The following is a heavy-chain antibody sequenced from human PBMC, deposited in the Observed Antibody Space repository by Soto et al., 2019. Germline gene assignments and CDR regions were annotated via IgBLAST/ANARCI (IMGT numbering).Heavy chain of an antibody. CDR3: ARGYSSGWYSGLLDY. V-gene: IGHV4-34*01. Sequence: PSETRSLTCAVCGGSFSCYYWSWIRQPPGKGLEWIGEINHSGSTNYNPSLKSRVTISVDTSKNQFSLKLSSVTAADTAVYYCARGYSSGWYSGLLDYWGQGTLVTVSS. D-gene: IGHD6-19*01. J-gene: IGHJ4*02. CDR1: GGSFSCYY. CDR2: INHSGST.